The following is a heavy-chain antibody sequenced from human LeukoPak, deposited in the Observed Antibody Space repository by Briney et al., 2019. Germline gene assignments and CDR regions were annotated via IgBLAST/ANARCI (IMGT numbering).Heavy chain of an antibody. Sequence: GGSLRLSCAASGFTFRRYAMSWVRQAPGKGLEWVSYISSSSSTIYYADSVKGRFTISRDNAKNSLYLQMNSLRAEDTAVYYCARDSSNYYGSGTIDYWGQGTLVTVSS. CDR3: ARDSSNYYGSGTIDY. CDR1: GFTFRRYA. D-gene: IGHD3-10*01. V-gene: IGHV3-48*01. J-gene: IGHJ4*02. CDR2: ISSSSSTI.